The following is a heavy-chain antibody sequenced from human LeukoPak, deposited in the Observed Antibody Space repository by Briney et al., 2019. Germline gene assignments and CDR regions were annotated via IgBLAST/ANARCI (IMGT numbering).Heavy chain of an antibody. Sequence: PGGSLRLSCAASGFTFSSYAMSWVRQAPGKGLEWVSAISGSGGSTNYADSVKGRFTISRDNSKNTLYLQMNSLRAEDTAVYYCAKDLGYCSGGSCYSVANYYFDYWGQGTLVTVSS. V-gene: IGHV3-23*01. D-gene: IGHD2-15*01. CDR3: AKDLGYCSGGSCYSVANYYFDY. CDR2: ISGSGGST. CDR1: GFTFSSYA. J-gene: IGHJ4*02.